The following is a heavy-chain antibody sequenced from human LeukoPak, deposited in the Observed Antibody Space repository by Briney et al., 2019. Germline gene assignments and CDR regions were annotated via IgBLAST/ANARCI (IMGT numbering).Heavy chain of an antibody. J-gene: IGHJ4*02. CDR1: GFTFSSYA. CDR3: AGDVSYYDNSGYYPSSDF. CDR2: ISGSGGST. Sequence: PGGSLRLSCAASGFTFSSYAMSWVRQAPGKGLEWVSAISGSGGSTYYADSVKGRFTISRDNSKNTLYLQMNSLRAEDTAVYYCAGDVSYYDNSGYYPSSDFWGQGTLVTVSS. V-gene: IGHV3-23*01. D-gene: IGHD3-22*01.